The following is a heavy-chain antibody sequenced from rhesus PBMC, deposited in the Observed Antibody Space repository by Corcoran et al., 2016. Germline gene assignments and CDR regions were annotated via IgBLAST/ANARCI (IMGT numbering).Heavy chain of an antibody. CDR2: IYGRRGST. Sequence: QVQLQESGPGLVKPSETLSLTFAVSGYSISSNYWSWIRQPPGTGRAWIGYIYGRRGSTYNNPSRTTPVTISPDTSKTQFSLKLSSVPAADTAGYYCASHRSSGWSWRFDVWGPGVLVTVSS. CDR1: GYSISSNY. V-gene: IGHV4-147*01. D-gene: IGHD6S26*01. CDR3: ASHRSSGWSWRFDV. J-gene: IGHJ5-1*01.